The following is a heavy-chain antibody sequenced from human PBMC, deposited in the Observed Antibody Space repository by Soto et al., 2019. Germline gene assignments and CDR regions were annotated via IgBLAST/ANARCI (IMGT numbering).Heavy chain of an antibody. CDR3: TTGPIFFKTGTLPYYYYGMDA. CDR2: IKSKTDGGTT. V-gene: IGHV3-15*01. CDR1: GFTFSNAW. D-gene: IGHD3-9*01. Sequence: GGSLRLSCAASGFTFSNAWMSWVRQAPGKGLEWVGRIKSKTDGGTTDYAAPVKGRFTISRDDSKNTLYLQMNSLKTEDTAVYYCTTGPIFFKTGTLPYYYYGMDAWGQGTTVTVSS. J-gene: IGHJ6*02.